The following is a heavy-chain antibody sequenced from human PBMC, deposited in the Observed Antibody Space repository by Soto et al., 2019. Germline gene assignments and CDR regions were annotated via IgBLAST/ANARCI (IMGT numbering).Heavy chain of an antibody. D-gene: IGHD3-22*01. J-gene: IGHJ6*02. CDR2: IYPGDSDT. CDR1: GYTFTDYW. CDR3: ARHGPRVYYDNSDYYYYGMDV. V-gene: IGHV5-51*01. Sequence: PGESLKISCKGSGYTFTDYWIGWVRQLPGKGLEWMGIIYPGDSDTRYSPSFQGHVTITVDKSISTAYLQWSSLKASDTAMYYCARHGPRVYYDNSDYYYYGMDVWGQGTTVTVSS.